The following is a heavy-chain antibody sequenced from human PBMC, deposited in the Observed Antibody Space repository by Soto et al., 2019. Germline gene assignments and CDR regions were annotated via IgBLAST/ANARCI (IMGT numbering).Heavy chain of an antibody. D-gene: IGHD3-10*01. CDR2: INAGNGNT. J-gene: IGHJ6*02. CDR3: ARDDYYGSGSYYPAPYYGMDV. CDR1: GYTFTSYA. Sequence: EASVKVSCKASGYTFTSYAMHWVRQAPGQRLEWMGWINAGNGNTKYSQKFQGRVAITRDTSASTAYMELSSLRSEDTAVYYCARDDYYGSGSYYPAPYYGMDVWGQGTTVTVSS. V-gene: IGHV1-3*01.